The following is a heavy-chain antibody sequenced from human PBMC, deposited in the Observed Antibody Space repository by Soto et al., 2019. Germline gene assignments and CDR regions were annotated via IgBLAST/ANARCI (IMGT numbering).Heavy chain of an antibody. CDR1: GFTFRNYG. D-gene: IGHD6-19*01. CDR2: IWYDGGIK. J-gene: IGHJ5*02. V-gene: IGHV3-33*01. Sequence: GGSLRLSCAASGFTFRNYGMHWVRQAPGKGLEWVAVIWYDGGIKYYADSVKGRFTISRDNSKNTLYLQMNSLGVEDTAVYYCATARKGSGWYDDHWGQGTQVTVSS. CDR3: ATARKGSGWYDDH.